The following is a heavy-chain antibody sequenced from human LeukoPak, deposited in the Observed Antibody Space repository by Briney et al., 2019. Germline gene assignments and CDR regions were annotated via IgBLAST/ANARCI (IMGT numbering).Heavy chain of an antibody. J-gene: IGHJ4*02. Sequence: PSETLSLTCAVSGGSFSGYYWSWIRQPPGKGLEWIWEINHSGSTNYNPSLKSRVTISVDTSKNQFSLKLSSVTAADTAVYYCARGRGYDILSGYPSYDFDYWGQGTLVTVSS. D-gene: IGHD3-9*01. V-gene: IGHV4-34*01. CDR1: GGSFSGYY. CDR2: INHSGST. CDR3: ARGRGYDILSGYPSYDFDY.